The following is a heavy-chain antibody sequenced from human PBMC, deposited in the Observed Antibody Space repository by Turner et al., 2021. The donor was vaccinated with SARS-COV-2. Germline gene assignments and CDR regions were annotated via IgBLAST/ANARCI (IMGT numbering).Heavy chain of an antibody. J-gene: IGHJ4*02. CDR3: ARDYGDFYFDY. D-gene: IGHD4-17*01. CDR1: GFTVSSNY. V-gene: IGHV3-66*01. CDR2: IYSGGST. Sequence: EVQLVESGGGLVQPGGSLRLSCAASGFTVSSNYMSWVRQAPGKGLEWVSVIYSGGSTYYADSVKGRFTISRGNSKNTLYLQMNSLRAEDTAVYYCARDYGDFYFDYWGQGTLVTVSS.